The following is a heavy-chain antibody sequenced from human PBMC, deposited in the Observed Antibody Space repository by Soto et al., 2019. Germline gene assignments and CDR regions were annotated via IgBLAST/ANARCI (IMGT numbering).Heavy chain of an antibody. V-gene: IGHV3-30*18. CDR1: GFTFSDYG. CDR2: ISPDGNNQ. D-gene: IGHD6-19*01. J-gene: IGHJ4*02. CDR3: VKPSGWYPDY. Sequence: PXGSLRLSCIVSGFTFSDYGMHWVRQAPGKGLEWVAVISPDGNNQYYPDSLRGRFTISRDDSKSTLYLQLNSLGAEDTAVYYCVKPSGWYPDYWGQGYPVTVSS.